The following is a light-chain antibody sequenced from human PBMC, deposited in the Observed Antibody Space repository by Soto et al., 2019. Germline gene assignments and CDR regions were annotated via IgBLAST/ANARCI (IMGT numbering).Light chain of an antibody. Sequence: QSALTQPASVSGSPGQSITISCTGTSSDVGGYNYVSWYQQHPGKAPKLLIYDVNNRPTGVSTRFSGSKSGNTASLTISGLQAEDEADYYCNSHTSSSTLNWVFGGGTKLTVL. J-gene: IGLJ3*02. V-gene: IGLV2-14*01. CDR1: SSDVGGYNY. CDR2: DVN. CDR3: NSHTSSSTLNWV.